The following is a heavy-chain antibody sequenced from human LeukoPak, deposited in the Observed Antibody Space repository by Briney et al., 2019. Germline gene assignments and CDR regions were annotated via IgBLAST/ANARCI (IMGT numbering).Heavy chain of an antibody. Sequence: SETLSLTCTVSGGSISSYYWSWIRQPAGKGLEWIGRIYTSGSTNYNSSLKSRVTMSVDTSKNQFSLKLSSVTAADTAVYYCARDPPYSSGDAFDIWGQGTMVTVSS. V-gene: IGHV4-4*07. CDR2: IYTSGST. CDR1: GGSISSYY. J-gene: IGHJ3*02. CDR3: ARDPPYSSGDAFDI. D-gene: IGHD6-25*01.